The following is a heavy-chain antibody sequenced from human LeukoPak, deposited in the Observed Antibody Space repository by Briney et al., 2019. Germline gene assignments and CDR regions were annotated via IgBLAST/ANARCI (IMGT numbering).Heavy chain of an antibody. CDR3: ARANTAMALAFDY. V-gene: IGHV1-69*01. D-gene: IGHD5-18*01. Sequence: SVKVSCKASGGTFSSYAISWVRQAPGQGLEWMGGIIPIFGTANYAQKFQGRVTITADESTSTAYMELSSPRSEDTAVYYCARANTAMALAFDYWGQGTLVTVSS. CDR2: IIPIFGTA. CDR1: GGTFSSYA. J-gene: IGHJ4*02.